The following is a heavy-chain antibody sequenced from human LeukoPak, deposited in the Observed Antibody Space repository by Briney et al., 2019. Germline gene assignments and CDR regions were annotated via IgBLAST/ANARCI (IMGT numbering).Heavy chain of an antibody. V-gene: IGHV1-18*01. J-gene: IGHJ6*02. Sequence: KPGASVKVSCKASGYTLTSYGISWVRQAPGQRLEWMGWISAYNGNTNYAQKLQGRVTMTTDTSTSTAYMELRSLRSDDTAVYYCASGPILFAEGYYYYGMDVWGQGTTVTVSS. CDR2: ISAYNGNT. CDR1: GYTLTSYG. CDR3: ASGPILFAEGYYYYGMDV.